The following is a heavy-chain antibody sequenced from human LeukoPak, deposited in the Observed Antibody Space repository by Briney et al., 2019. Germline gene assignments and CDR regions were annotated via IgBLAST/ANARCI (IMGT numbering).Heavy chain of an antibody. V-gene: IGHV3-74*01. CDR1: GFTFSSHW. D-gene: IGHD6-19*01. CDR3: ARDISIAVAGTGWFDP. J-gene: IGHJ5*02. Sequence: GGSLRLSCAASGFTFSSHWMHWVRQAPGKGLVWVSRINSDGSSISYADSVKGRFTISRDNAKNTLYLQMNSLRVEDTALYYCARDISIAVAGTGWFDPWGQGTLVTVSS. CDR2: INSDGSSI.